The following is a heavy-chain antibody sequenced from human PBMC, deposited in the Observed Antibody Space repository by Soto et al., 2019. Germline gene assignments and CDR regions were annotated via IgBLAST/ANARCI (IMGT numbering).Heavy chain of an antibody. CDR2: ISFDGNSK. D-gene: IGHD1-20*01. CDR3: ARDRIYEQFDY. J-gene: IGHJ4*02. V-gene: IGHV3-30-3*01. CDR1: GFTFTDYA. Sequence: QVQLVESGGGVVQPGRSLGLSCAASGFTFTDYAMHWVRQAPGKGLEWVAAISFDGNSKYYADSVKGRFTISRDNSRNTLYLQMDSLRPEDTLLYYCARDRIYEQFDYWGQGTLVTVSS.